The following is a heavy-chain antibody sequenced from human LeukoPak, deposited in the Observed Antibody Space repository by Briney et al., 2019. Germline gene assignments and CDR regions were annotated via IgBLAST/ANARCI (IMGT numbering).Heavy chain of an antibody. CDR3: ARDRGRGYDLNELDY. Sequence: SETLSLTCTVSGGSISSYYWSWIRQPPGKGLEWIAYISDIGSINYNPSLKSRVTISLDTSKNQFSLKLTSVTAADTAVYYCARDRGRGYDLNELDYWGQGTLVTVSS. J-gene: IGHJ4*02. CDR2: ISDIGSI. V-gene: IGHV4-59*01. D-gene: IGHD5-12*01. CDR1: GGSISSYY.